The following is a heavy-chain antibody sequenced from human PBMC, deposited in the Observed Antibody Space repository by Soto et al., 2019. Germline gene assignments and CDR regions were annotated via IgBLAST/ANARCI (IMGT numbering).Heavy chain of an antibody. CDR1: GGSFSGYY. CDR2: INHSGST. CDR3: ARDCTSTTCYLYYYGMDV. Sequence: SETLSLTCAVYGGSFSGYYWSWIRQPPGKGLEWIGEINHSGSTNYNPSLKSRVTISVDTSKNQFSLKLSSVTAADTAVYYCARDCTSTTCYLYYYGMDVWGQGTTVTVSS. V-gene: IGHV4-34*01. D-gene: IGHD2-2*01. J-gene: IGHJ6*02.